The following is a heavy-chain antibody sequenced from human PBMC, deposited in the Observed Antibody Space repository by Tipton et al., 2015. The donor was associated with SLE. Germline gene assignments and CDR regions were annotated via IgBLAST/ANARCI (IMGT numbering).Heavy chain of an antibody. D-gene: IGHD2-21*01. Sequence: TLSLTCTVSGGSFSSHYWSWIRQSPGKGLEGIGYIHSSGSTKSNPSLKSRVTITVDTSKNQFSLKLSSVTAADTAVYYCARRRFQSAPDYWGQGTLVSVSS. V-gene: IGHV4-4*09. CDR3: ARRRFQSAPDY. CDR2: IHSSGST. J-gene: IGHJ4*02. CDR1: GGSFSSHY.